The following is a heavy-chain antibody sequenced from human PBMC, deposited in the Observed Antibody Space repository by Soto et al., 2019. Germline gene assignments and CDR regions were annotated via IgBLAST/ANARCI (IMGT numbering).Heavy chain of an antibody. D-gene: IGHD2-15*01. J-gene: IGHJ5*02. Sequence: GASVKVSCKAPGVTLSSYSMRWARQAPGQGLEWMGGIIPIFGTANYAQKFQGRVTITADESTSTAYMALSSLRSEATAVYSCAREPPVCSGGSCYIPSHNWSAPRGQGSLVPVSP. V-gene: IGHV1-69*13. CDR1: GVTLSSYS. CDR2: IIPIFGTA. CDR3: AREPPVCSGGSCYIPSHNWSAP.